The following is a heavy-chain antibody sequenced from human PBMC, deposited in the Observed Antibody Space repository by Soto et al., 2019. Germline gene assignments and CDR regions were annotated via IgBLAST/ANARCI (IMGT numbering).Heavy chain of an antibody. CDR3: VRDLTLGYRSGGDGFDV. CDR1: GGIFKTDA. CDR2: LTPLYGTA. V-gene: IGHV1-69*01. J-gene: IGHJ3*01. D-gene: IGHD5-18*01. Sequence: LEQSGAEVKKPGSSVKVSCKASGGIFKTDAVAWVRQAPGQGLEWVGGLTPLYGTANYAQKFQGRVTITADESTGAAYMEVSSLRAEDTAVYYCVRDLTLGYRSGGDGFDVWGQGTMVTVSS.